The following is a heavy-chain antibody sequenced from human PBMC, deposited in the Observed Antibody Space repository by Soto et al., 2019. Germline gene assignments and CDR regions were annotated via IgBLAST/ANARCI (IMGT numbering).Heavy chain of an antibody. CDR1: GGSFSGYY. CDR3: ARERSIPVTMVRGVRNYYYGMDV. J-gene: IGHJ6*02. V-gene: IGHV4-34*01. CDR2: INHSGST. Sequence: QVQLQQWGAGLLKPSETLSLTCAVYGGSFSGYYWSWIRQPPGKGLEWIGEINHSGSTNYNPSLKSRVTISVDTSKNQFSLKLSSVTAADTAVYYCARERSIPVTMVRGVRNYYYGMDVWGQGTTVTVSS. D-gene: IGHD3-10*01.